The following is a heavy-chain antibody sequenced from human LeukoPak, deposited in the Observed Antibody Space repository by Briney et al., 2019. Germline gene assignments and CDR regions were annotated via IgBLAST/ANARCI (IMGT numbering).Heavy chain of an antibody. CDR3: AKLIAAANPLDY. J-gene: IGHJ4*02. Sequence: PGGSLRLSCAASGFTLNDRSMHWVRQSPDKGLQWVAVISYEGSKKYYSDSVKGRFTISRDNSKNTLYLQMNSLRAEDTAVYYCAKLIAAANPLDYWGQGTLVTVSS. V-gene: IGHV3-30*04. CDR2: ISYEGSKK. CDR1: GFTLNDRS. D-gene: IGHD6-13*01.